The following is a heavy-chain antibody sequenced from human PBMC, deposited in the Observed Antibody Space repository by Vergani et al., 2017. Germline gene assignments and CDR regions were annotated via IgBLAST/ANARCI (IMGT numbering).Heavy chain of an antibody. CDR2: IYYSGGA. CDR3: ARYSQSGYYFDY. V-gene: IGHV4-59*01. J-gene: IGHJ4*02. Sequence: QVQLQESGPGLVKPSETLSLTCTVSGGSIISYYWSWIRQPPGKGLEWIGYIYYSGGATYNPSLKSRVSISVDTSKNKFSLKLSSVTAADTAVYYCARYSQSGYYFDYWGQGTLVTVSS. CDR1: GGSIISYY. D-gene: IGHD2-15*01.